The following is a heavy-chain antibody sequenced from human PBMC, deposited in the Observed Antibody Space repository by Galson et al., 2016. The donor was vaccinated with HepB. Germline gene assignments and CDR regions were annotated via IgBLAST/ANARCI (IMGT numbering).Heavy chain of an antibody. V-gene: IGHV3-74*03. D-gene: IGHD2-15*01. CDR1: GFTLSSYW. Sequence: SLRLSCAASGFTLSSYWMHWVRQAPGKGLMWVSRIKGDGSSPAYADSVKGRFTISRDNAKNTLYLQMNSLRAEDTAVYYCAREPIHCSGGSCYGADFDCWGQGTLVTVSS. CDR3: AREPIHCSGGSCYGADFDC. CDR2: IKGDGSSP. J-gene: IGHJ4*02.